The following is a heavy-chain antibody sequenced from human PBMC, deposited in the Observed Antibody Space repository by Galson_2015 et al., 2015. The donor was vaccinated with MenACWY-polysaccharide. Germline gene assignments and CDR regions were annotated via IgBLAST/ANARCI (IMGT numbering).Heavy chain of an antibody. CDR2: MSSNGRA. Sequence: LSLTCTVPHGSVRRVTGYWGWLRQSPGKGLEWIGYMSSNGRANRNPSLTGRVTISIDTSKNQFSLRLNSVTAADTAIYYCAREPTYSGSFGWFDSWGQGTLVTVSP. CDR1: HGSVRRVTGY. V-gene: IGHV4-61*01. D-gene: IGHD1-26*01. J-gene: IGHJ5*01. CDR3: AREPTYSGSFGWFDS.